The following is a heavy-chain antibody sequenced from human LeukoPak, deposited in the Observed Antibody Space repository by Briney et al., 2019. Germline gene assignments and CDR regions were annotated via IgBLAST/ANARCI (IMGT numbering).Heavy chain of an antibody. CDR3: TTAASPRRYFDQLLKGYYYYMDV. CDR2: IKSKSDGGTT. V-gene: IGHV3-15*01. Sequence: PGGSLRLSCAASGFTFSNAWMSWVRQAPGKGLEWVARIKSKSDGGTTDYGAPVKARFTISRDDSRNILYLHMNSLKTEDSAVYYCTTAASPRRYFDQLLKGYYYYMDVWGKGTTVTISS. J-gene: IGHJ6*03. D-gene: IGHD3-9*01. CDR1: GFTFSNAW.